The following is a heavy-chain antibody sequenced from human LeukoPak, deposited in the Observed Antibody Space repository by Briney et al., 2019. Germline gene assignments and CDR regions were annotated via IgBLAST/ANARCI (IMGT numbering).Heavy chain of an antibody. CDR2: LYYSGST. CDR1: GGSFSGYY. Sequence: PSETLSLTCAVYGGSFSGYYWSWIRQPPGKGLEWIGYLYYSGSTNYNPSLKSRVTISVDTSKNQFSLKLNSVTAADTAVYYCARRGSSWTFDYWGQGTLVTVSS. J-gene: IGHJ4*02. V-gene: IGHV4-59*08. D-gene: IGHD6-13*01. CDR3: ARRGSSWTFDY.